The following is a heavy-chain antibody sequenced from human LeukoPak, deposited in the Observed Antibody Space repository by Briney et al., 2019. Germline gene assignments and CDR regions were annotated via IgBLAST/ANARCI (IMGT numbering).Heavy chain of an antibody. D-gene: IGHD6-19*01. CDR1: PFTFSGYW. J-gene: IGHJ5*01. Sequence: SGGSLRLSCTPSPFTFSGYWMHWVRQAPGKGLVWVSRINSDGYSITYADSVKGRFTISRDNAKNTLYLQMNSLIVEDTAVYFCARAGYSSGFDSWGQGTLVTVSS. CDR2: INSDGYSI. CDR3: ARAGYSSGFDS. V-gene: IGHV3-74*03.